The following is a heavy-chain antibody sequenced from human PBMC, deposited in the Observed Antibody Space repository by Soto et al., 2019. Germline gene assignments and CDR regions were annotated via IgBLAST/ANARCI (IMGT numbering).Heavy chain of an antibody. J-gene: IGHJ3*02. CDR1: GGSISSSSYY. CDR3: ARPGGWFGEGNAFDI. D-gene: IGHD3-10*01. Sequence: QLQLQESGPGLVKPSETLSLTCTVSGGSISSSSYYWGWIRQPPGKGLEWIGSIYYSGSTYYNPSLKSRVTISVDTSKNQFSLKLSSVTAADTAVYYCARPGGWFGEGNAFDIWGQGTMVTVSS. CDR2: IYYSGST. V-gene: IGHV4-39*01.